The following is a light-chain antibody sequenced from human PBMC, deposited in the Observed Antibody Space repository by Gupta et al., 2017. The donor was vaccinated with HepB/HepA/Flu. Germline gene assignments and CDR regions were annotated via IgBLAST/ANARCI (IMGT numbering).Light chain of an antibody. CDR1: HDIKTF. CDR3: QQYDHLPYT. Sequence: EIQMTQSPSSLSASVGDRVTITCQATHDIKTFLNWFQQKSGKAPRLLIYGASNLESEVPPRFSGSGSGTEFSLTIANVQPEDVASYVCQQYDHLPYTFGQGT. V-gene: IGKV1-33*01. J-gene: IGKJ2*01. CDR2: GAS.